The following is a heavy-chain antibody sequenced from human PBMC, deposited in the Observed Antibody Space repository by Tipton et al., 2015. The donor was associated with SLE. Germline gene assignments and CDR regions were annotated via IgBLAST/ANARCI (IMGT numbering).Heavy chain of an antibody. Sequence: TLSLTCAVYCGSFSGHYWTWIRQPPGKGLEWIGEINHRGSTHYNPSLKSRVAISIEMSKNQFSLKLSSVTAADTAVYYCASPFGVVTYDAFDIWGQGAMVTVSS. V-gene: IGHV4-34*01. CDR3: ASPFGVVTYDAFDI. D-gene: IGHD3-3*01. CDR1: CGSFSGHY. J-gene: IGHJ3*02. CDR2: INHRGST.